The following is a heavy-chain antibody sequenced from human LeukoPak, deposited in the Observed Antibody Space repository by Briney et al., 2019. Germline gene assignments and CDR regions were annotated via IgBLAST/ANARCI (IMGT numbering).Heavy chain of an antibody. CDR2: TKQDGSET. Sequence: GGSLRLSCAASGFTFSNYWMSWVRQAPGKGLEWVANTKQDGSETYYGDSVKGRFTISRDNAKNSLYLQMNSLRAEDTAVYYCASTLKRDYWGQGTLVTVSS. J-gene: IGHJ4*02. CDR3: ASTLKRDY. CDR1: GFTFSNYW. D-gene: IGHD4/OR15-4a*01. V-gene: IGHV3-7*01.